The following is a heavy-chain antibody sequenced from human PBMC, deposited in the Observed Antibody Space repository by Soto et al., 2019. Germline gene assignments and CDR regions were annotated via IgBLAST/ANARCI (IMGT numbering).Heavy chain of an antibody. CDR1: DGSISSGDYY. D-gene: IGHD1-20*01. V-gene: IGHV4-30-4*01. Sequence: QVQLQESGPGLVKPSQTLSLTCTVSDGSISSGDYYWSWIRQPPGKGLEWIGYIYYSGSTYYNPSIKSRVTISVDTSKNQFSLKLSFVTAADTAVYYCARVRHINAFDIWGQGTMVTVSS. CDR2: IYYSGST. J-gene: IGHJ3*02. CDR3: ARVRHINAFDI.